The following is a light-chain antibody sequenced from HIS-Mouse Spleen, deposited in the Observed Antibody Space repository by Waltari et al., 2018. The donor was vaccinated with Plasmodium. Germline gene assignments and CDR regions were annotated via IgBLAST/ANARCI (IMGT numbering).Light chain of an antibody. CDR2: EDS. CDR3: YSTDSSGNHRV. Sequence: SYELTQPPSVSVSPGQTARITCSGDALPKKYAYWYQQKSGQAPVLVIYEDSKRPSGIPEGFSGSSSGTMATLTIRGAQVEDEADYYGYSTDSSGNHRVFGGGTKLTVL. J-gene: IGLJ3*02. V-gene: IGLV3-10*01. CDR1: ALPKKY.